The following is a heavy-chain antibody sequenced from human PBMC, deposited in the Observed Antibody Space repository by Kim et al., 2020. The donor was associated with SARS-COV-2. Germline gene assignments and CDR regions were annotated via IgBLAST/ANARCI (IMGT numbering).Heavy chain of an antibody. CDR3: ARERKVRFLDPGYRGSFDY. CDR1: GYTFTGYY. V-gene: IGHV1-2*02. D-gene: IGHD3-3*01. J-gene: IGHJ4*02. CDR2: INPNSGGT. Sequence: ASVKVSCKASGYTFTGYYMHWVRQAPGQGLEWMGWINPNSGGTNYAQKFQGRVTMTRDTSISTAYMELSRLRSDDTAVYYCARERKVRFLDPGYRGSFDYWGQGTLVTVSS.